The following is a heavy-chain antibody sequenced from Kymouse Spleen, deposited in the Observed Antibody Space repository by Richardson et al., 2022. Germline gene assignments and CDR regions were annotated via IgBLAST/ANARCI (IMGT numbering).Heavy chain of an antibody. J-gene: IGHJ4*02. CDR2: ISYDGSNK. CDR3: AKGVLRYFGLFDY. Sequence: QVQLVESGGGVVQPGRSLRLSCAASGFTFSSYGMHWVRQAPGKGLEWVAVISYDGSNKYYADSVKGRFTISRDNSKNTLYLQMNSLRAEDTAVYYCAKGVLRYFGLFDYWGQGTLVTVSS. D-gene: IGHD3-9*01. V-gene: IGHV3-30*18. CDR1: GFTFSSYG.